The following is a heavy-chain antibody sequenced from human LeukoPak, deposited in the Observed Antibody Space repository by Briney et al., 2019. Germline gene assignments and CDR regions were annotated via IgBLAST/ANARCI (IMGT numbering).Heavy chain of an antibody. D-gene: IGHD3-10*01. CDR2: ISSSSSYI. Sequence: PGGSLRLSCAASGFTFSGYSMNWVRQAPGKGLEWVSSISSSSSYIYYADSVKGRFTISRDNAKNSLYLQMNSLRAEDTAVYYCARDQGMVRPLDYWGQGTLVTVSS. CDR1: GFTFSGYS. CDR3: ARDQGMVRPLDY. V-gene: IGHV3-21*01. J-gene: IGHJ4*02.